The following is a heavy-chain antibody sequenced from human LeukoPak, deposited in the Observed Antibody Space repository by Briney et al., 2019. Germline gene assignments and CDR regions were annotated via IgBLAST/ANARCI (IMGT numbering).Heavy chain of an antibody. CDR1: GFTFSSYW. J-gene: IGHJ6*02. D-gene: IGHD5-12*01. CDR2: INSDGSST. V-gene: IGHV3-74*01. Sequence: GGSLRLSCAASGFTFSSYWMHWVGQAPGKGLVWVSRINSDGSSTSYADSVKGRFTISRDNAKNTLYLQMNSLRAEDTAVYYCARRGSGYDAAPTGMDVWGQGTTVTVP. CDR3: ARRGSGYDAAPTGMDV.